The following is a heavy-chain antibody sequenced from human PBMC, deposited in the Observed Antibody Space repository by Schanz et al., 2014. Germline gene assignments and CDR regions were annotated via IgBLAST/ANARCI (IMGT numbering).Heavy chain of an antibody. Sequence: QVQLVESGGGVVQPGRSLRLSCAASGFTFSNYAMHWVRQSPGKGLEWVALIWYDGSSEYYADSVKGRFTISRDNTKKSLYLQMNSLRAEDTAVYYGAKDQQWLARCGKDVWGKGTTVTVSS. CDR3: AKDQQWLARCGKDV. CDR2: IWYDGSSE. CDR1: GFTFSNYA. J-gene: IGHJ6*04. V-gene: IGHV3-33*06. D-gene: IGHD6-19*01.